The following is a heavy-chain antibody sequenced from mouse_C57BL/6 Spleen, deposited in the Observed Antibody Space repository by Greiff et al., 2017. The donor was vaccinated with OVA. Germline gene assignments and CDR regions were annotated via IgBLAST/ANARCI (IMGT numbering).Heavy chain of an antibody. Sequence: QVQLQQPGAELVRPGSSVKLSCKASGYTFTSYWMHWVKQRPIQGLEWIGNIDPSDSETHYNQKFKDKATLTVDKSSSTAYMQLSSLAAEDSAVYYCATGTSYFDYWGQGTTLTVSS. CDR1: GYTFTSYW. J-gene: IGHJ2*01. V-gene: IGHV1-52*01. D-gene: IGHD4-1*01. CDR3: ATGTSYFDY. CDR2: IDPSDSET.